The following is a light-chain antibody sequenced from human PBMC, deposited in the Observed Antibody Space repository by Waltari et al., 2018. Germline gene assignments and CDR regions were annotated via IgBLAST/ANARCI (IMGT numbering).Light chain of an antibody. Sequence: DFVMTQSPLSLPVTLGQPASISCRSSQSLVDSDGNTYLNWFQQRPGQSPRRLIYKVSKRDSGVPDRFSGSGSGTDFTLKISRVGAEDVGVYYCMEGAHWAFGQGTKVEIK. CDR1: QSLVDSDGNTY. CDR2: KVS. V-gene: IGKV2-30*01. J-gene: IGKJ1*01. CDR3: MEGAHWA.